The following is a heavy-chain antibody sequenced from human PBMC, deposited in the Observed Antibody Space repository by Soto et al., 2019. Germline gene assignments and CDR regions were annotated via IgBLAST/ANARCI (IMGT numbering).Heavy chain of an antibody. CDR2: IIPIFGTA. D-gene: IGHD5-18*01. V-gene: IGHV1-69*13. CDR3: AKTLTGYSYGPSGSYYYGMDV. CDR1: GGTFSSYA. Sequence: SVKVSCKASGGTFSSYAISWVRQAPGQGLEWMGGIIPIFGTANYAQKFQGRVTITADESTSTAYMELNSLRAEDTAVYYCAKTLTGYSYGPSGSYYYGMDVWGQGTTVTVSS. J-gene: IGHJ6*02.